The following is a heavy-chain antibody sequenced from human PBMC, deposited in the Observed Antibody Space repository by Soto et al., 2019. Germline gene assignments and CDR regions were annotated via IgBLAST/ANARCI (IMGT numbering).Heavy chain of an antibody. D-gene: IGHD3-16*01. V-gene: IGHV4-39*01. CDR3: ARSLPNNWFDP. J-gene: IGHJ5*02. CDR1: GGSISSRSYY. CDR2: IYYSGST. Sequence: QLQLQESGPGLVKPSETLSLTCTVSGGSISSRSYYWGWIRQPPGKGLEWIGSIYYSGSTYYNPSLKSRVTISIDTSKNQFSLKLSSVTAADTAVYYCARSLPNNWFDPWGQGTLVTVSS.